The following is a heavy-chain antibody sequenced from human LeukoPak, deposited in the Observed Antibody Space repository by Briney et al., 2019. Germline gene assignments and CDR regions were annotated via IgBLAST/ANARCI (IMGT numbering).Heavy chain of an antibody. J-gene: IGHJ4*02. CDR1: GGTFSSYT. CDR3: ARDDFWSGYGD. V-gene: IGHV1-69*02. CDR2: IIPILGIA. Sequence: EASVKVSCKASGGTFSSYTISWVRQAPGQGLEWMGRIIPILGIANYAQKFQGRVTITADKSTSTAYMELSSLRSEDTAVYYCARDDFWSGYGDWGQGTLVTVSS. D-gene: IGHD3-3*01.